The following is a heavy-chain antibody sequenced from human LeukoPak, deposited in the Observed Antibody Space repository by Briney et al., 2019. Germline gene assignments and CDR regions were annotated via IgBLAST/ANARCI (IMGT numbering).Heavy chain of an antibody. J-gene: IGHJ6*02. V-gene: IGHV3-33*05. Sequence: QPGRSLRLSCVASGFTFRNYGMHWVRQAPGKGLEWVAVISYDGSDKYYADSVKGRFSISRDNSKNTVYLEMNRLRAEDTAVYYCARDFRGRRGVMTTVFRGYCYGMDVWGQGTTVTVSS. CDR3: ARDFRGRRGVMTTVFRGYCYGMDV. CDR1: GFTFRNYG. D-gene: IGHD4-17*01. CDR2: ISYDGSDK.